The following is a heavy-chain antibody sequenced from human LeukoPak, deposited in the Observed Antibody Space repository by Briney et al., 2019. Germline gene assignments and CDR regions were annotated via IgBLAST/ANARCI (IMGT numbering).Heavy chain of an antibody. Sequence: RPGGSLRLSCAASGFTFSSYWMSWVRQAPGKGLEWVANIKQDGSEKYYVDSVKGRFTISRDNAKNSLYLQMNSLRAEDTAVYYCARDRSPYDFWSGYYYYYYMDVWGKGTTVTVSS. J-gene: IGHJ6*03. D-gene: IGHD3-3*01. CDR3: ARDRSPYDFWSGYYYYYYMDV. CDR2: IKQDGSEK. CDR1: GFTFSSYW. V-gene: IGHV3-7*01.